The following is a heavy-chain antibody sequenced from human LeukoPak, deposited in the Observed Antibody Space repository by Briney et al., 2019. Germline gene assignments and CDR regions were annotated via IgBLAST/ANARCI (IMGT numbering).Heavy chain of an antibody. CDR2: IYPSDSDT. Sequence: GESLKISCKGSGYSFTSYWIGWVRQMPGKGLEWMGIIYPSDSDTRYSPSFQGQGTISADKSISTAYLQWSSLKASDTAMYYCARADYYDSSGFNYFDYWGQGTLVTVSS. J-gene: IGHJ4*02. CDR1: GYSFTSYW. V-gene: IGHV5-51*01. CDR3: ARADYYDSSGFNYFDY. D-gene: IGHD3-22*01.